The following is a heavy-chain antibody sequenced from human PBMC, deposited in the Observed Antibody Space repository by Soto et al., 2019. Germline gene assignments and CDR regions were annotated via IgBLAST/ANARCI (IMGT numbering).Heavy chain of an antibody. J-gene: IGHJ3*02. Sequence: EVQLVESGGGLVQPGRSLRLSCAASGFTFDDYAMHWVRQAPGKGLEWVSGISWNSGSIGYADSVKGRFTISRDNAKNSLYLQMNSLRAEDTALYYCAKDMSVASGGAFDIWGQGTMVTVSS. D-gene: IGHD3-10*01. CDR1: GFTFDDYA. CDR3: AKDMSVASGGAFDI. CDR2: ISWNSGSI. V-gene: IGHV3-9*01.